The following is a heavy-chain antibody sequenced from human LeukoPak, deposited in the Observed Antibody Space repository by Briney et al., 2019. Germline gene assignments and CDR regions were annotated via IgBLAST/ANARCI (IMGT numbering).Heavy chain of an antibody. J-gene: IGHJ4*02. V-gene: IGHV3-30*18. Sequence: PGGSLRLSCAASGFTFSSYGIHWVRQAPGKGLEWVAVISYDGSNKYYADSVKGRFTISRDNSKNTLYLQMNSLRAEDTAVYYCAKEANYGDYPFHWGQGTLVTVSS. CDR2: ISYDGSNK. CDR3: AKEANYGDYPFH. D-gene: IGHD4-17*01. CDR1: GFTFSSYG.